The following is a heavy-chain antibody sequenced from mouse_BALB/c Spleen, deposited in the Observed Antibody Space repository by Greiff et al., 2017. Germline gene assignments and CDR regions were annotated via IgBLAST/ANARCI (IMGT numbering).Heavy chain of an antibody. J-gene: IGHJ2*01. Sequence: EVKLMESGPELVKPGASVKMSCKASGYTFTSYVMHWVKQKPGQGLEWIGYINPYNDGTKYNEKFKGKATLTSDKSSSTAYMELSSLTSEDSAVYYCARVPYYGSSFDYWGQGTTLTVSS. CDR1: GYTFTSYV. CDR3: ARVPYYGSSFDY. CDR2: INPYNDGT. D-gene: IGHD1-1*01. V-gene: IGHV1-14*01.